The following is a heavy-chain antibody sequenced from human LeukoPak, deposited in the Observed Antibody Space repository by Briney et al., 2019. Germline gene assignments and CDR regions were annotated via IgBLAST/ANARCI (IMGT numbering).Heavy chain of an antibody. CDR1: GYTFTSYG. Sequence: ASVKVSCKASGYTFTSYGISWVRQAPGRGLEWMGWISAYNGNTNYAQKLQGRVTMTTDTSTSTAYMELRSLRSDDTAVYYCARSPRTVVTANLFDYWGQGTLVTVSS. D-gene: IGHD2-21*02. CDR2: ISAYNGNT. CDR3: ARSPRTVVTANLFDY. J-gene: IGHJ4*02. V-gene: IGHV1-18*01.